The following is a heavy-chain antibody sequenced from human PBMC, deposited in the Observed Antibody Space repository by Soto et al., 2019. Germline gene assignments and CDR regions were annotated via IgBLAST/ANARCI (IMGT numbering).Heavy chain of an antibody. CDR1: GGTFSSYA. Sequence: EASVKVSCKASGGTFSSYAISWVRQAPGQGLEWMGGIIPIFGTANYAQKFQGRVTITADESTSTAYMELSSPRSEDTAVYYCARPGRYCSGGSCYPHYGMDVWGQGTTVTVSS. D-gene: IGHD2-15*01. CDR2: IIPIFGTA. J-gene: IGHJ6*02. V-gene: IGHV1-69*13. CDR3: ARPGRYCSGGSCYPHYGMDV.